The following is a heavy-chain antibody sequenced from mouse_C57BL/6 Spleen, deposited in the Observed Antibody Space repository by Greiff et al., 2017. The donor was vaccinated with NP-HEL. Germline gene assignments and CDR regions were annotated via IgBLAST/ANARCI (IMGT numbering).Heavy chain of an antibody. V-gene: IGHV5-6*02. CDR2: ISSGGSYT. CDR1: GFTFSSYG. Sequence: EVKLVESGGDLVKPGGSLKLSCAASGFTFSSYGMSWVRQTPDKRLEWVATISSGGSYTYYPDSVKGRFTISRDNAKNTLYLQMSSLKSEDTAMYYCARAVDYWGQGTTLTVSS. CDR3: ARAVDY. J-gene: IGHJ2*01.